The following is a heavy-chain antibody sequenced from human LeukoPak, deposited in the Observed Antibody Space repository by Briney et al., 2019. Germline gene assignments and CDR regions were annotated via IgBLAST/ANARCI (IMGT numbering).Heavy chain of an antibody. CDR2: ISAYNGNT. CDR1: GYTITSYG. V-gene: IGHV1-18*01. CDR3: ARDAYTLYYDSSGYLSQIYYFDY. Sequence: ASVKVSCKASGYTITSYGISWVRQAPGQGLEWMGWISAYNGNTNYAQKLQGRVTMTTDTSTSTAYMELRSLRSDDTAVYYCARDAYTLYYDSSGYLSQIYYFDYWGQGTLVTVSS. D-gene: IGHD3-22*01. J-gene: IGHJ4*02.